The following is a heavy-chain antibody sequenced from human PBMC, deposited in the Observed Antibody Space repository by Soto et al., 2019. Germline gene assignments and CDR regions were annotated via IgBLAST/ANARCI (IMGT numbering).Heavy chain of an antibody. J-gene: IGHJ6*02. CDR1: GFTFSSYA. CDR3: AKPRDGDYYYGMDV. D-gene: IGHD3-10*01. CDR2: ISGSGGST. Sequence: EVQLLESGGGLVQPGGSLRLSCAASGFTFSSYAMSWVRQAPGKGLEWVSAISGSGGSTYYADSVKGRFTISRDNSKNTLYLQINSLRAEDTAVYYCAKPRDGDYYYGMDVWGQGTTVTVSS. V-gene: IGHV3-23*01.